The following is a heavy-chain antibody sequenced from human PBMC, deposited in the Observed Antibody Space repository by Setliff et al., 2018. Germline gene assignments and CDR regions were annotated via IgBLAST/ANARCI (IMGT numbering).Heavy chain of an antibody. CDR3: VKENRRRTAAGLDY. CDR2: IKEDGSEK. J-gene: IGHJ4*02. CDR1: GFTFSSYW. D-gene: IGHD6-13*01. V-gene: IGHV3-7*01. Sequence: GGSLRLSCAASGFTFSSYWMSWVRQAPGKGLEWVANIKEDGSEKYYVDSVKGRFTISRDNVKNSLYLQMNSLRAEDTAVYYCVKENRRRTAAGLDYWGQGTLVTVSS.